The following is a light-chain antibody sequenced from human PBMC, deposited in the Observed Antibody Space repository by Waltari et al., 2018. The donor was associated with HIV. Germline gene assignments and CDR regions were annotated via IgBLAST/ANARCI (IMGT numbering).Light chain of an antibody. CDR2: VGTGGIAG. V-gene: IGLV9-49*01. J-gene: IGLJ2*01. Sequence: QPVLTQPPSASASLGASVTLTCTLSSGYSNYKVDWYQQRPGKGPRFVMRVGTGGIAGAKGDGIPDRFSVLGSGLNRYLTIKNIQEEDESDYHCGADHGSGSNFVVVFGGGTKLTVL. CDR1: SGYSNYK. CDR3: GADHGSGSNFVVV.